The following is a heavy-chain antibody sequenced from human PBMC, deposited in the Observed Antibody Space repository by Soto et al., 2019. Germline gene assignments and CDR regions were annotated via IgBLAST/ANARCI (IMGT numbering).Heavy chain of an antibody. CDR1: GDTLSSYA. CDR3: ARDPVAGTYFDY. D-gene: IGHD6-19*01. Sequence: GTSVKVSCKASGDTLSSYAISWVRQAPGQGLEWMGWIGAYNGNTNYAQKLQGRVTMTTETSTSTAYMELRSLRSDDTAVYYCARDPVAGTYFDYWGQGTLVTVS. CDR2: IGAYNGNT. J-gene: IGHJ4*02. V-gene: IGHV1-18*01.